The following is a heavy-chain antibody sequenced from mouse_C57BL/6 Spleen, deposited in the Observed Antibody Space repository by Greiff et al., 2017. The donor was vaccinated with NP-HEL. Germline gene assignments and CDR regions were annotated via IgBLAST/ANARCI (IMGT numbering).Heavy chain of an antibody. V-gene: IGHV5-6*01. J-gene: IGHJ3*01. Sequence: EVQVVESGGDLVKPGGSLKLSCAASGFTFSSYGMSWVRQTPDKRLEWVATISSGGSYTYYPDSVKGRFTISRDNAKNTLYLQMSSLKSEDTAMYYCARGGNYAAWFAYWGQGTLVTVSA. CDR2: ISSGGSYT. D-gene: IGHD2-1*01. CDR3: ARGGNYAAWFAY. CDR1: GFTFSSYG.